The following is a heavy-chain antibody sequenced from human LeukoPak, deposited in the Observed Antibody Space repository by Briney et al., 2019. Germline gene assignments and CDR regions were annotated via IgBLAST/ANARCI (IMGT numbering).Heavy chain of an antibody. Sequence: GGSLRLSCAASGLTFSSHDMHWVRQVTGKGLEWVSAIGTLADTFYLDSVKGRFTISRENAENSLYLQMNRLRAGDTAVYYCATGRSRGWSYAFDIWGRGTMVTVSS. D-gene: IGHD6-19*01. CDR1: GLTFSSHD. V-gene: IGHV3-13*01. CDR3: ATGRSRGWSYAFDI. J-gene: IGHJ3*02. CDR2: IGTLADT.